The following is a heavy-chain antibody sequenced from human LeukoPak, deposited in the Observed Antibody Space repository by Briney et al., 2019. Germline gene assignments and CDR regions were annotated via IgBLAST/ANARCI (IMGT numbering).Heavy chain of an antibody. V-gene: IGHV4-39*07. CDR2: IYYSGST. Sequence: SETLSLTCTVSGGSISSSSYYWAWIRQPPGKGLEWIGSIYYSGSTYYNPSLKSRVTISVDTSKNQFSLKLSSVTAADTAVYYCARGGFPDYWGQGTLVTVSS. J-gene: IGHJ4*02. CDR1: GGSISSSSYY. CDR3: ARGGFPDY.